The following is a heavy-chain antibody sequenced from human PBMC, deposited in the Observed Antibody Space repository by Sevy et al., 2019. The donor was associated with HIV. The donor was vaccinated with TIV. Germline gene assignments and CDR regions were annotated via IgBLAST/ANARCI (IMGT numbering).Heavy chain of an antibody. CDR3: ARMTTVTTEVKV. J-gene: IGHJ4*02. Sequence: SETLSLTYTVSGGSISSSSYYWGWIRQPPGKGLEWIGGIYYSGSTYYNPSLKSRVTISVDTSKNQFSLKLSSVTAADTAVYYCARMTTVTTEVKVWGQGTLVTVSS. CDR2: IYYSGST. CDR1: GGSISSSSYY. V-gene: IGHV4-39*01. D-gene: IGHD4-17*01.